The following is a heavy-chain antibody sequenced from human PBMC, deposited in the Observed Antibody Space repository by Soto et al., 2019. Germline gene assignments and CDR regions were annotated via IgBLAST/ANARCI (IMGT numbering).Heavy chain of an antibody. V-gene: IGHV3-21*01. CDR1: GFTFSSYS. J-gene: IGHJ6*02. D-gene: IGHD6-19*01. CDR2: ISSSSSYI. Sequence: GGSLRLSCAASGFTFSSYSMNWVRQAPGKGLEWVSSISSSSSYIYYADSVKGRFTISRDNAKNSLYLQMNSLRAEDTAVYYCARELSIAVAGTYYYYGMDVWGQGTTVTVFS. CDR3: ARELSIAVAGTYYYYGMDV.